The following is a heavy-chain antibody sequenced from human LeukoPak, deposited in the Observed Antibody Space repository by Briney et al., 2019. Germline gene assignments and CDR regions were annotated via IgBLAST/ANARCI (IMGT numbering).Heavy chain of an antibody. CDR2: INPNSGGT. CDR3: ARDAADIVVVPAAMGGGDYSNYYFDY. CDR1: GYTFTGYY. Sequence: ASVKVSCKASGYTFTGYYMHWVRQAPGQGLEWMGWINPNSGGTNYAQKFQGRVTMTRDTSISTAYMELSRLRSDDTAVYYCARDAADIVVVPAAMGGGDYSNYYFDYWGQGTLVTVSS. V-gene: IGHV1-2*02. J-gene: IGHJ4*02. D-gene: IGHD2-2*01.